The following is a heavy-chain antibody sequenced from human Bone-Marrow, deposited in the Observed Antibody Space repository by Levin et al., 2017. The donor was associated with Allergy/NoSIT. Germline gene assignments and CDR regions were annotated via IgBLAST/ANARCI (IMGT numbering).Heavy chain of an antibody. Sequence: GGSLRLSCAASGFAFSSYAMTWVRQAPEKGLEWVATVSGSGGSTYYADSVKGRFTVSKDTPTNTVFLQMNSLRAEDTAISYCAKAFMITCGGIISPLDPWGQGTLVTVSS. CDR1: GFAFSSYA. V-gene: IGHV3-23*01. J-gene: IGHJ5*02. CDR3: AKAFMITCGGIISPLDP. CDR2: VSGSGGST. D-gene: IGHD3-16*02.